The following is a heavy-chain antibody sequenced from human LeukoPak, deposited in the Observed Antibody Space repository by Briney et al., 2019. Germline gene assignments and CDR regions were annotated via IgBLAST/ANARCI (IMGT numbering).Heavy chain of an antibody. D-gene: IGHD3-3*01. CDR1: GFTFSSYS. Sequence: GGSLRLSCAASGFTFSSYSMNWVRQAPGKGLEWVSYISSSSSTIYYADSVKGRFTISRDNAKNSLYLQINSLRAEDTAVYYCARDGTIFGVVIYFPDYWGQGTLVTVSS. J-gene: IGHJ4*02. CDR3: ARDGTIFGVVIYFPDY. CDR2: ISSSSSTI. V-gene: IGHV3-48*01.